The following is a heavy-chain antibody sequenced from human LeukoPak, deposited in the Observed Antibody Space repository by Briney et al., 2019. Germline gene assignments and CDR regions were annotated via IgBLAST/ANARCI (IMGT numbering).Heavy chain of an antibody. CDR3: AGGRFEYYDSPMDV. Sequence: GGSLRLSCAASGFTFSSYAMHWVRQAPGKGLEWVAVISYDGSNKYYADSVKGRFTISRDNSKNTLYLQMNSLRAEDTAVYYCAGGRFEYYDSPMDVWGQGTTVTVSS. D-gene: IGHD3-22*01. J-gene: IGHJ6*02. V-gene: IGHV3-30*04. CDR1: GFTFSSYA. CDR2: ISYDGSNK.